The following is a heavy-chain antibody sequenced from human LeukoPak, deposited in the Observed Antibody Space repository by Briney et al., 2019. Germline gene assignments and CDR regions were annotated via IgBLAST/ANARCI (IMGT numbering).Heavy chain of an antibody. CDR2: INSDGSST. D-gene: IGHD2-15*01. J-gene: IGHJ4*02. CDR1: GFTFSSYY. V-gene: IGHV3-74*03. Sequence: PGGSLRLSCAASGFTFSSYYMHWVRQVPGKGLVWVSRINSDGSSTTYADSVKGRFTISRDNAKNTLYLQMNSLRAEDTAVYHCARDRGYCSGGTCYGLYFDYWGQGTLVTVSS. CDR3: ARDRGYCSGGTCYGLYFDY.